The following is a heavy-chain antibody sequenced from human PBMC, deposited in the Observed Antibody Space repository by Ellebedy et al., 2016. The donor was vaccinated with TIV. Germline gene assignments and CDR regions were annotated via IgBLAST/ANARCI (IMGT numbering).Heavy chain of an antibody. CDR2: RNPKSGNA. CDR1: GYIFTSYD. V-gene: IGHV1-8*01. J-gene: IGHJ5*02. CDR3: TRGGTTGFDP. D-gene: IGHD1-14*01. Sequence: AASVKVSCKASGYIFTSYDIHWVRQATGQGPEWMGWRNPKSGNAGYAQRFQDRVTMTTNTSINAAYMNLSSLRSEDTAVYYCTRGGTTGFDPWGQGTLVIVSS.